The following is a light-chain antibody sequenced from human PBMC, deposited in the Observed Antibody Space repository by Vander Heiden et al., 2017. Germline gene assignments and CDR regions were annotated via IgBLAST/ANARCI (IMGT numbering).Light chain of an antibody. CDR2: EVS. CDR3: CSYAGSSTWV. J-gene: IGLJ3*02. Sequence: SALTQPASVSGSPGQSITISCTGTSSDVGSYNLVSWYQQHPGKAPKLMIYEVSKRPSGVSNRFSGSKSGNTASLTISGRQAEDEADYYCCSYAGSSTWVFGGGTKLTVL. CDR1: SSDVGSYNL. V-gene: IGLV2-23*02.